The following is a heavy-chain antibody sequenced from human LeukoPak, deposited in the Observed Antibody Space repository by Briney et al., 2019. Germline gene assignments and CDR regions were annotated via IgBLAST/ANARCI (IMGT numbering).Heavy chain of an antibody. Sequence: SETLSLTCTVSGGSISSYYWSWIRQPPGKGLEWIGYIYYSGSTNYNPSLKSRVTISVDTSKNQFSLKLSSVTAADTAVYYCARVVKYYDSSGLIDYWGQGTLVTVSS. CDR3: ARVVKYYDSSGLIDY. J-gene: IGHJ4*02. D-gene: IGHD3-22*01. CDR2: IYYSGST. V-gene: IGHV4-59*01. CDR1: GGSISSYY.